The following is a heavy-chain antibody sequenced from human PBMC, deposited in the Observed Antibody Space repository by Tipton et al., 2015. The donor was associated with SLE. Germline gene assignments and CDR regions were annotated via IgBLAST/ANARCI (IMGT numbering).Heavy chain of an antibody. V-gene: IGHV4-59*01. CDR2: VYYSAST. CDR3: AGRGYYYYYMDV. J-gene: IGHJ6*03. Sequence: LRLSCAVYGGSFSGYYWSWIRQPPGKGLEWIGSVYYSASTNYNPSLKSRVTISVDTSKNQFSLKLSSVTAADTAVYYCAGRGYYYYYMDVWGKGTTITVSS. CDR1: GGSFSGYY.